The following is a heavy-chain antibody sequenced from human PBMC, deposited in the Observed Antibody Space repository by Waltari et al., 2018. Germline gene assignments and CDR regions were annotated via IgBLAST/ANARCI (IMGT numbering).Heavy chain of an antibody. CDR1: GYTFTSYD. V-gene: IGHV1-8*01. J-gene: IGHJ6*02. CDR2: MNPNSGNT. CDR3: ARGRLGVVVVAATRYYGMDV. D-gene: IGHD2-15*01. Sequence: QVQLVQSGAEVKKPGASVKVSCKASGYTFTSYDINWVRQATGHGLGWMGWMNPNSGNTGYAQKFQGRVTMTRNTSISTAYMELSSLRAEDTAVYYCARGRLGVVVVAATRYYGMDVWGQGTTVTVSS.